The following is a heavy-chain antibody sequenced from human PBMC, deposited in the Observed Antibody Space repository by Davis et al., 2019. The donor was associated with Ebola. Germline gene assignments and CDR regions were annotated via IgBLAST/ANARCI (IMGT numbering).Heavy chain of an antibody. D-gene: IGHD4-17*01. Sequence: GGSLRLSCDYSGHIFTTYWVAWVRQRPGKGLEWMGFVHPDDSDTRYSPSLQGQVTISADKSISTAYLQWSSLEASDTAVYYCARRTTGDWYFDLWGRGTLVTVSS. J-gene: IGHJ2*01. CDR1: GHIFTTYW. V-gene: IGHV5-51*01. CDR3: ARRTTGDWYFDL. CDR2: VHPDDSDT.